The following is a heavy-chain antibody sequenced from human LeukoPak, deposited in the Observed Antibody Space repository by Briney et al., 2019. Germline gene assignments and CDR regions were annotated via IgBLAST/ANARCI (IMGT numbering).Heavy chain of an antibody. D-gene: IGHD6-13*01. J-gene: IGHJ5*02. CDR1: GFTFSSYS. CDR2: ISSSGSYI. Sequence: PGGSLRLSCAASGFTFSSYSMNWVRQAPGKGLEWVSSISSSGSYIYYADSVKGRFTISRDNAKNSLYLQMNSLRAEDTAVYYCARGAGAYSSSWLDRWGQGTLVTVSS. CDR3: ARGAGAYSSSWLDR. V-gene: IGHV3-21*01.